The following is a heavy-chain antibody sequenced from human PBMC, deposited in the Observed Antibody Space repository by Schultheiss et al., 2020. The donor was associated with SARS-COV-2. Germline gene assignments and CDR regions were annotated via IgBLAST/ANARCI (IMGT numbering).Heavy chain of an antibody. D-gene: IGHD3-10*01. J-gene: IGHJ4*01. Sequence: GESLKISCAASGFTFSSYAMHWVRQAPGKGLEWVAVISYDGSIKYYADSVKGRFTISRDNSKNTLYLQMNSLRAEDTALYYCARDQFTYGYFDLWGHGTLVTVSS. CDR1: GFTFSSYA. CDR3: ARDQFTYGYFDL. CDR2: ISYDGSIK. V-gene: IGHV3-30*01.